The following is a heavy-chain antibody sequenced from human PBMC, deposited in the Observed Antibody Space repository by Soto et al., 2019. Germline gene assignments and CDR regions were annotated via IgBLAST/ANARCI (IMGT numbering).Heavy chain of an antibody. D-gene: IGHD4-17*01. Sequence: ASVKVSCKVSGYTLTELSMHWVRQAPGKGLEWMGGFDPEDGETIYAQKFQGRVTMTEDTSTDTAYMELSSLRSEDTAVYYCATVGYDTVTTGYFDYWGQGTLVIVSS. CDR2: FDPEDGET. CDR1: GYTLTELS. CDR3: ATVGYDTVTTGYFDY. V-gene: IGHV1-24*01. J-gene: IGHJ4*02.